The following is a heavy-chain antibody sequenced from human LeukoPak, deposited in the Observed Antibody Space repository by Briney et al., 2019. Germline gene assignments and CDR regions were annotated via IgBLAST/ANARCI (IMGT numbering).Heavy chain of an antibody. CDR1: GFTFSDHY. V-gene: IGHV3-72*01. CDR2: SRNRAKSYTT. J-gene: IGHJ4*02. CDR3: VRVAYTSDWHSDY. D-gene: IGHD6-19*01. Sequence: PGRSLRLSCAASGFTFSDHYMDWVRQAPGKGLEWVGRSRNRAKSYTTDYAASVRGRFTISRDGSQNSLYLQMRSLKTEDTAVYHCVRVAYTSDWHSDYWGQGTLVTVSS.